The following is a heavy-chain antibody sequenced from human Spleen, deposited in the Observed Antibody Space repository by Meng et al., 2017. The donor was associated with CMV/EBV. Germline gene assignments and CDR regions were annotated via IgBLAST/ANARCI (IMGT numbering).Heavy chain of an antibody. CDR3: ARLFHTSLGTNYYYGMDV. V-gene: IGHV1-2*02. D-gene: IGHD3/OR15-3a*01. Sequence: ASVKVSCKVSGFTLTELSRHWVRQAPGQGLEWMGWISPNSKITNYAQKFQGRVTLTGDTSINTAYMELSRLKSDDTAVVFCARLFHTSLGTNYYYGMDVWGQGTTVTVSS. J-gene: IGHJ6*02. CDR2: ISPNSKIT. CDR1: GFTLTELS.